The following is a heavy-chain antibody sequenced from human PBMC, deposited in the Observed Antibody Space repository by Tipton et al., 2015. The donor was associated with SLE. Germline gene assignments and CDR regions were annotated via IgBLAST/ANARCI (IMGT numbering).Heavy chain of an antibody. D-gene: IGHD1-26*01. CDR1: GVSISSSY. J-gene: IGHJ3*02. CDR3: ARHLDGTYGSHAFDI. CDR2: INHSGST. Sequence: TLSLTCNVSGVSISSSYWSWIRQPAGKGLEWIGEINHSGSTNYNPSLKSRVTISADTSKNQFSLKLSSVTAADTAVYYCARHLDGTYGSHAFDIWGQGTMVTVSS. V-gene: IGHV4-34*01.